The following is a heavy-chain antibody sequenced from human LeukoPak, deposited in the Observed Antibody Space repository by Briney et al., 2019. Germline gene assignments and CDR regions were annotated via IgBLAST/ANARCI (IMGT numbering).Heavy chain of an antibody. J-gene: IGHJ4*02. D-gene: IGHD4-23*01. V-gene: IGHV1-3*01. CDR3: ARATVVTKVFGG. CDR1: GYTFTSSA. Sequence: ASVKVSCKASGYTFTSSAMHWVRQAPGQRLEWMGWINAGNGNTKYSQKFQGRVTITRDTSASTAYMELSSLRSEDTAVYYCARATVVTKVFGGWGQGTLVTVSS. CDR2: INAGNGNT.